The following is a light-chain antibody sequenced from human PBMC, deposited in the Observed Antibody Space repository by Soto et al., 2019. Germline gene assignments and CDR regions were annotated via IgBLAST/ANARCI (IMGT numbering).Light chain of an antibody. Sequence: QSALTQPASVSGSHGRSITISCTGTSSEVGSYNLVSWYQQHPGKAPKLMIYEGSKRPSGVSNRFSGSKSGNTASLTISGLQAEDEADYYCCSYAGSSTFGVFGGGTKLTVL. CDR2: EGS. CDR3: CSYAGSSTFGV. CDR1: SSEVGSYNL. V-gene: IGLV2-23*03. J-gene: IGLJ3*02.